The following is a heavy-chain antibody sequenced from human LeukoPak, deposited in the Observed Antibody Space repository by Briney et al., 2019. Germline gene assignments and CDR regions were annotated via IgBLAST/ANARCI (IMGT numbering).Heavy chain of an antibody. J-gene: IGHJ4*02. CDR2: IIPIFGTA. V-gene: IGHV1-69*13. CDR1: GGTFSSYA. Sequence: SVKVSCKASGGTFSSYAISWVRQAPGQGLEWMGGIIPIFGTANYAQKFQGRVTITADESTSTAYMELGSLRSEDTAVYYCARYCSGGSCYGVFDYWGQGTLVTVSS. D-gene: IGHD2-15*01. CDR3: ARYCSGGSCYGVFDY.